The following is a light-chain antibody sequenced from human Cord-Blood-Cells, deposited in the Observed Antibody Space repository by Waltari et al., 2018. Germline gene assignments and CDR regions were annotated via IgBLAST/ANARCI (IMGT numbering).Light chain of an antibody. J-gene: IGLJ3*02. CDR3: CSYAGSSTWV. CDR2: EGS. CDR1: SSDVGSYHL. V-gene: IGLV2-23*01. Sequence: QPALTQPASVSGSPGQSITISCTGTSSDVGSYHLVSWYQQHPGKAPKLMIYEGSKRPSGVSNRFSGSKSGNTASLTISGLQAEDEADYYCCSYAGSSTWVFGGGTKLTVL.